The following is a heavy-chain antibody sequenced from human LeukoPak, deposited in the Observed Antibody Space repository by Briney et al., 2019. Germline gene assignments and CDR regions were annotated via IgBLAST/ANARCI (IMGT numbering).Heavy chain of an antibody. J-gene: IGHJ4*02. D-gene: IGHD6-13*01. V-gene: IGHV3-11*01. CDR2: ISSSGSTI. CDR3: ARRSGYSSFTANFDY. Sequence: GGSLRLSCAASGFTFSDYYMSWIRQAPGKGLEWVSYISSSGSTIYYADSVEGRFTISRDNAKNSLYLQMNSLRAEDTAVYYCARRSGYSSFTANFDYWGQGTLVTVSS. CDR1: GFTFSDYY.